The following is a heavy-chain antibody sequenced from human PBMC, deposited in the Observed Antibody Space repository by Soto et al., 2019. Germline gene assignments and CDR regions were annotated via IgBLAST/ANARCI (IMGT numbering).Heavy chain of an antibody. D-gene: IGHD3-10*01. J-gene: IGHJ4*02. CDR1: GFTFSSNA. V-gene: IGHV3-23*01. CDR3: ARASGESYPGSRVFDS. Sequence: DVQLLESGGDLVQPGGSLRVSCAASGFTFSSNAMSWVRQAPGKGLEWVSVITDTGGDSLYADSVKGRFIISRDNSKNTLYLQMNSLRAEDTAIYYCARASGESYPGSRVFDSWGQGTRVTVSS. CDR2: ITDTGGDS.